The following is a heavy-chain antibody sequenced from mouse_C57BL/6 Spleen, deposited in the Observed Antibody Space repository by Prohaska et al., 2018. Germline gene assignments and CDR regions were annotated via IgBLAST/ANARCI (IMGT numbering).Heavy chain of an antibody. J-gene: IGHJ4*01. CDR2: INPSNGGT. Sequence: QVQLQQPGTELVKPGASVKLSCKASAYTFTSYWMHWVKQRPGPGPEWIGNINPSNGGTNYNEKFKSKATRTVDKSSSTAYMQLSSLTSEDSSVYYSARGKLGYYYSMDYWGQGTSVTVSS. D-gene: IGHD4-1*01. CDR1: AYTFTSYW. V-gene: IGHV1-53*01. CDR3: ARGKLGYYYSMDY.